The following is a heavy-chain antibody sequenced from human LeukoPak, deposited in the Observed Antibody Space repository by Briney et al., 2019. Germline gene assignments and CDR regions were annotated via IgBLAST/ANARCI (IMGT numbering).Heavy chain of an antibody. Sequence: TGGSLRLSCAASGFTFEDYAMHWVRQAPGKGLEWVSGISWTTNTIAYADSAKGRFTISRDNTKNSLYLEMNSLRTEDSALYYCAKETTGAGSYAPFDSWGQGTLVTVSS. CDR1: GFTFEDYA. V-gene: IGHV3-9*01. D-gene: IGHD3-16*01. J-gene: IGHJ4*02. CDR2: ISWTTNTI. CDR3: AKETTGAGSYAPFDS.